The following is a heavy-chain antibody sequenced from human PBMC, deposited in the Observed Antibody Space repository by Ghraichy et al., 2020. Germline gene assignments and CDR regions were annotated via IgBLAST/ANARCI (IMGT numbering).Heavy chain of an antibody. CDR2: ISGSSNTI. D-gene: IGHD5-12*01. CDR1: GFTFSSYS. J-gene: IGHJ4*02. CDR3: ARDGRGYSGFYPDY. V-gene: IGHV3-48*02. Sequence: GGSLRLSCAASGFTFSSYSMNWVRQTPGKGLDWLSYISGSSNTIYYADSVKGRFTISRDNAKNSLYLQMNSLRDEHTALYYCARDGRGYSGFYPDYWGQGTLVTVSS.